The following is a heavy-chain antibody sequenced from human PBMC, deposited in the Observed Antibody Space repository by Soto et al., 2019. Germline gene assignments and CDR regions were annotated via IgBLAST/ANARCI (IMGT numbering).Heavy chain of an antibody. D-gene: IGHD2-15*01. CDR3: ARVLGYCTGGNCYPDY. V-gene: IGHV4-31*03. J-gene: IGHJ4*02. CDR1: GGSISSGGYY. CDR2: IYYSGYT. Sequence: SETLSLTCTVSGGSISSGGYYWSWIRPHPGQGLEWIGFIYYSGYTYYNPSPKSRVSISVDTSKNQFSLKLSSVTAADTAVYYCARVLGYCTGGNCYPDYWGQGTLVTVSS.